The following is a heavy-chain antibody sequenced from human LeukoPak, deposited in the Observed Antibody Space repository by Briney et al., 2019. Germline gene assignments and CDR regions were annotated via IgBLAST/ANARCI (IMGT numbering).Heavy chain of an antibody. CDR2: ISVSGGST. Sequence: PGGSLRLSCAASGFTFSSYAMSWVRQAPGKGLEWVSCISVSGGSTYYADSVKGRFTISRDNSKNRLYLQMNSLRAEDTAVYYCAKGFYEHYGMAVWGQGTTVPVSS. D-gene: IGHD5-12*01. CDR3: AKGFYEHYGMAV. CDR1: GFTFSSYA. V-gene: IGHV3-23*01. J-gene: IGHJ6*02.